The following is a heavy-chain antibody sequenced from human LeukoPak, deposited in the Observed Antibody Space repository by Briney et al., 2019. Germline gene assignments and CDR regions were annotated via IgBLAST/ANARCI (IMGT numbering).Heavy chain of an antibody. CDR1: GGTFSSYA. CDR2: IIPIFGTA. V-gene: IGHV1-69*05. J-gene: IGHJ4*02. D-gene: IGHD3-3*01. CDR3: ARSRVDDFWSGYYFDY. Sequence: SVKVSCKASGGTFSSYAISWVRQAPGQGLEWMGGIIPIFGTANYAQKSQGRVTITTDESTSTAYMELSSLRSEDTAVYYCARSRVDDFWSGYYFDYWGQGTLVTVSS.